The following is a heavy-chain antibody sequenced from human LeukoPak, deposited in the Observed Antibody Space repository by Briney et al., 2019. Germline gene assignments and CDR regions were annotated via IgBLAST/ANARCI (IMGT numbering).Heavy chain of an antibody. CDR2: IGSVGHST. CDR3: AKDIELSI. J-gene: IGHJ3*02. V-gene: IGHV3-23*01. Sequence: KRLEWVSLIGSVGHSTYYVDSVKGRFTISRDNSKNTLSLQMNSLRVEDTAMYYCAKDIELSILGLGTMVTVSS. D-gene: IGHD3-16*02.